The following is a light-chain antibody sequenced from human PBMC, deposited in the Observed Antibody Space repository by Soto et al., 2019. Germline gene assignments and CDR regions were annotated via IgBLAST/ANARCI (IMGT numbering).Light chain of an antibody. J-gene: IGLJ2*01. Sequence: QSALTQPASVSGSPGQPITISCTGTSSDVGAYNYVSWYQLHPGKAPKLMIYEVNNRPSGVSHRFSGSKSGNTASLTFSGLQAEDEAYYYCSSYTTSTSFILFGGGTKLTVL. CDR2: EVN. CDR3: SSYTTSTSFIL. V-gene: IGLV2-14*01. CDR1: SSDVGAYNY.